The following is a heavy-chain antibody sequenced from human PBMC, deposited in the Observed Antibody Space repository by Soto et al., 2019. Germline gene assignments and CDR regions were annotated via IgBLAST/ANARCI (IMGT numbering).Heavy chain of an antibody. CDR2: IDPSDSYT. V-gene: IGHV5-10-1*01. Sequence: EVQLVQSGAEVKKPGESLRISCKGSGYGFTSYWISWVRQMPGKGLEWMGRIDPSDSYTNYSPSFQGHVTISADKSISTASLQWSSLKASDSAMYYCASSPRGYCSSTSCRELGNYYGMDVWGQGTTVTVSS. J-gene: IGHJ6*02. CDR3: ASSPRGYCSSTSCRELGNYYGMDV. CDR1: GYGFTSYW. D-gene: IGHD2-2*01.